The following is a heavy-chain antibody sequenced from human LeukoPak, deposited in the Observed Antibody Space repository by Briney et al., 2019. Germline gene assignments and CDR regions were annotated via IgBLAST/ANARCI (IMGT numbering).Heavy chain of an antibody. V-gene: IGHV3-30*04. Sequence: GGSLRLSCAASGFTFSSYAMHWVRQAPGKGLEWVAVISYDGSNKYYADSVKGRFTISRDNSKNTLYLQMNSLRAEDTAVYYCARDPMVRGVIVWYFDYWGQGTLVTVSS. CDR2: ISYDGSNK. CDR1: GFTFSSYA. J-gene: IGHJ4*02. CDR3: ARDPMVRGVIVWYFDY. D-gene: IGHD3-10*01.